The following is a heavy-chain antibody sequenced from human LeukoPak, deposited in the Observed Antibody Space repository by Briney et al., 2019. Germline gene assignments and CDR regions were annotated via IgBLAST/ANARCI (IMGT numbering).Heavy chain of an antibody. D-gene: IGHD3-22*01. V-gene: IGHV3-7*01. CDR1: GFSFSSYW. CDR3: ARDLNYYDSSGYYNY. CDR2: IKQDGSEK. Sequence: GGSLRLSCAASGFSFSSYWMSWVRQAPGKGLEWVANIKQDGSEKYYVDSVKGRFTISRDNAKNSLYLQINSLRAEDTAVYYCARDLNYYDSSGYYNYWGQGSLVTVYS. J-gene: IGHJ4*02.